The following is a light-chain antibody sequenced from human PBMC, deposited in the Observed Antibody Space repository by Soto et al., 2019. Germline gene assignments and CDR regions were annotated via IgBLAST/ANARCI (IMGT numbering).Light chain of an antibody. J-gene: IGKJ1*01. V-gene: IGKV2-28*01. Sequence: DIVRTQSPLSLPVTPGEPASISCRSSQSRLHSNGYNYLDWYLQKPGQSPQLLIYLGSNRASGVPDRFSGSGSGTDFKLRISSVEAEYVGVYYCMQALHTPPTFGQGTKVEIK. CDR1: QSRLHSNGYNY. CDR3: MQALHTPPT. CDR2: LGS.